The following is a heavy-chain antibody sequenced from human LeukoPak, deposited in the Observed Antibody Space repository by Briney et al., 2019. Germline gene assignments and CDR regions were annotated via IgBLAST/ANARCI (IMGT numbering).Heavy chain of an antibody. D-gene: IGHD3-10*01. CDR2: INHSGST. Sequence: SETLSLTCAVCGGSFSGYFRSWVPQAPGKGLEWIGEINHSGSTNYNPSLKSRVTISVDTSKNQFSLKLSSVTAADTAVYYCARGFGELLWVWFDPWGQGTLVTVSS. J-gene: IGHJ5*02. V-gene: IGHV4-34*01. CDR1: GGSFSGYF. CDR3: ARGFGELLWVWFDP.